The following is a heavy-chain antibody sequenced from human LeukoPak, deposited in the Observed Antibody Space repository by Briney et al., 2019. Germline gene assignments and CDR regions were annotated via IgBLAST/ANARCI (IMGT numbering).Heavy chain of an antibody. D-gene: IGHD6-25*01. Sequence: ASVKVSCKASGGTFSSYAISWVRQAPGQGLEWMGIINPSGGSTSYAQKFQGRVTMTRDTSTSTVYMELSSLRSEDTAVYYCARGSGAGGYYFDYWGQGTLVTVSS. CDR1: GGTFSSYA. CDR3: ARGSGAGGYYFDY. J-gene: IGHJ4*02. V-gene: IGHV1-46*01. CDR2: INPSGGST.